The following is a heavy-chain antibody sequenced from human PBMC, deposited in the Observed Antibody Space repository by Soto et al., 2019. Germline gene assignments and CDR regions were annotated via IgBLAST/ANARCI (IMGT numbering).Heavy chain of an antibody. CDR1: GFTFSDYP. CDR3: ARETPSFDS. Sequence: GGSLRLSCAASGFTFSDYPMNWVRQAPGKGLEWVSSIRTISSAIYFADSVRGRFTISRDNARNSLYLQMTSLRDEDTAVYYCARETPSFDSWGQGTQVTVSS. V-gene: IGHV3-48*02. J-gene: IGHJ4*02. CDR2: IRTISSAI. D-gene: IGHD2-15*01.